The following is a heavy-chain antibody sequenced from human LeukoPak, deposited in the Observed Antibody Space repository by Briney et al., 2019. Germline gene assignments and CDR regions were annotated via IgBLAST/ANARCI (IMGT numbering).Heavy chain of an antibody. CDR2: ISSSSSYI. Sequence: GGSLRLSCAASGFTFSSYAMSWVRQAPGKGLEWVSSISSSSSYIYYADSVKGRFTISRDNAKNSLYLQMNSLRAEDTAVYYCARVSHYDFWSGLRPHYFDYWGQGTLVTVSS. CDR3: ARVSHYDFWSGLRPHYFDY. CDR1: GFTFSSYA. J-gene: IGHJ4*02. D-gene: IGHD3-3*01. V-gene: IGHV3-21*01.